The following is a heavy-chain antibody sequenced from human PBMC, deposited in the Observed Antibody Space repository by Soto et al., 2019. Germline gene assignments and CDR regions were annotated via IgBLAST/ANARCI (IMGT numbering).Heavy chain of an antibody. D-gene: IGHD3-10*01. CDR2: IYSSGSP. J-gene: IGHJ6*02. CDR3: ARARGAVYGSGTMEV. Sequence: EVVLVESGGGLVQPGGSLRLSCAASGFTVSSYFMSWVRQAPGKGLEWVSVIYSSGSPYYADSVKARFTISRDDSKNTVSLQVNSLRAEDTAVYYCARARGAVYGSGTMEVWGQGTTVIVSS. V-gene: IGHV3-66*01. CDR1: GFTVSSYF.